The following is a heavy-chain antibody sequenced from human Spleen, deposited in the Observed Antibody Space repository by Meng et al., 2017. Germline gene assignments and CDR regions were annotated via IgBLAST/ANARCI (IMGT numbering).Heavy chain of an antibody. CDR1: GYTVSEYY. CDR3: ATEGKFSSAWNPSSDY. Sequence: VHFIQPGAVGKKPGATVGISCKVSGYTVSEYYVHWIQQAPGKGLEWMGLIDPEDGETIYAAKFQGRVSMTADTSTGTVYMDLTSLRSEDTAVYFCATEGKFSSAWNPSSDYWGQGTLVTVAS. J-gene: IGHJ4*02. D-gene: IGHD6-19*01. V-gene: IGHV1-69-2*01. CDR2: IDPEDGET.